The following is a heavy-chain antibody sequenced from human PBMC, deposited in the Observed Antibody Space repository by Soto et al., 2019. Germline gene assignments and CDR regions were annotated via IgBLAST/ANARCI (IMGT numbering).Heavy chain of an antibody. Sequence: SESMHLTCDVSGGAISSGGYHWSRILQYPGKGLEWIGHTFHSGSTNYNPSLQSRLTISVDTSKNQFSLHLISVTAADSAVYFRARGGVVTRHLDSWGQGTLVTVFS. CDR1: GGAISSGGYH. CDR3: ARGGVVTRHLDS. D-gene: IGHD3-3*01. V-gene: IGHV4-31*11. J-gene: IGHJ4*02. CDR2: TFHSGST.